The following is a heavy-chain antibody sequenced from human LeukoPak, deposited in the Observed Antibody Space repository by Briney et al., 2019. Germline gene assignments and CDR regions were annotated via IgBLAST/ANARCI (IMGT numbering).Heavy chain of an antibody. CDR3: ARDARYNIDV. CDR2: IISDGTSA. CDR1: GFTFRDYW. J-gene: IGHJ6*02. V-gene: IGHV3-74*01. Sequence: GGSLRLCCAASGFTFRDYWMHWVRQAPGKGLVWVSRIISDGTSATYADFVKGRFTMSRDNAKNTLYLEMNSLRADDTAVYYCARDARYNIDVWGQGTTVAVSS. D-gene: IGHD3-9*01.